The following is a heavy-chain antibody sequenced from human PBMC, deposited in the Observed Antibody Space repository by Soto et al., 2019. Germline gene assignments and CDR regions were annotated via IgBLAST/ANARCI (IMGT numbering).Heavy chain of an antibody. Sequence: PSDTLSLTCAVSGGSISSGGYSWSWIRQPPWKGLEWIGYIYHSGSTYYNPSLKSRVTISVDRSKNQFSLKLSSVTAADTAVYYCAREEQAYCGGDCRYNWFDPWGQGXLVTVYS. D-gene: IGHD2-21*02. CDR3: AREEQAYCGGDCRYNWFDP. J-gene: IGHJ5*02. CDR1: GGSISSGGYS. V-gene: IGHV4-30-2*01. CDR2: IYHSGST.